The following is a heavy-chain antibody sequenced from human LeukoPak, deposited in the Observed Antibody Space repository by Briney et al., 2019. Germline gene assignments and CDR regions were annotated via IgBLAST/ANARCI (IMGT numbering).Heavy chain of an antibody. Sequence: GGSLRLSCAASGFTVSSNYMSWVRQAPGKGLEWVASVHTTTTIAAGTTFYADSVKGRFTISRDNSKNTLYLQMTSLRAEDTAVYYCAKDRVTAAGYYFDYWSQGTLVTVSS. CDR1: GFTVSSNY. CDR2: VHTTTTIAAGTT. D-gene: IGHD6-13*01. J-gene: IGHJ4*02. V-gene: IGHV3-69-1*01. CDR3: AKDRVTAAGYYFDY.